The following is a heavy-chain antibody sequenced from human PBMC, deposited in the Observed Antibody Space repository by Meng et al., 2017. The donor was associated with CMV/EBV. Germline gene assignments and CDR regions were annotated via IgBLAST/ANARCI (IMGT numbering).Heavy chain of an antibody. CDR2: IYCGGSST. CDR3: AKDRGSYYDY. J-gene: IGHJ4*02. CDR1: GFTFSSYA. Sequence: GESLKISCAASGFTFSSYAMSWVRQAPGKGLEWVSVIYCGGSSTYYADSVKGRFTISRDNSKNTLYLQMNSLRAEDTAVYYCAKDRGSYYDYWGQGTLVTVSS. V-gene: IGHV3-23*03. D-gene: IGHD1-26*01.